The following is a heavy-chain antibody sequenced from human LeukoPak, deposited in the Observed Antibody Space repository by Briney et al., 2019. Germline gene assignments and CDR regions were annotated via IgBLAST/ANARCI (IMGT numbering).Heavy chain of an antibody. CDR2: IRGIAYGGTT. Sequence: GRSLRLSCTASGFTFGDYAMTWVRQAPGKGLEWIGFIRGIAYGGTTEYAASVKGRFTISRDDSKSIAYLQMNSLKIEDTAVYYCTRMSIAVAVDYWGQGTLVTVSS. V-gene: IGHV3-49*04. CDR3: TRMSIAVAVDY. D-gene: IGHD6-19*01. J-gene: IGHJ4*02. CDR1: GFTFGDYA.